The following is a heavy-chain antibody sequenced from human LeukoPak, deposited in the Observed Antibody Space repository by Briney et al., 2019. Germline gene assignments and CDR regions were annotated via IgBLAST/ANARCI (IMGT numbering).Heavy chain of an antibody. V-gene: IGHV3-48*03. D-gene: IGHD3-10*02. CDR3: AELGITMIGGV. CDR2: ISSSGSTI. CDR1: GFTFISYA. Sequence: GGSLRLSCAASGFTFISYAIHWVRQAPGKGLEWVSYISSSGSTIYYADSVKGRFTISRDNAKNSLYLQMNSLRAEDTAVYYCAELGITMIGGVWGKGTTVTISS. J-gene: IGHJ6*04.